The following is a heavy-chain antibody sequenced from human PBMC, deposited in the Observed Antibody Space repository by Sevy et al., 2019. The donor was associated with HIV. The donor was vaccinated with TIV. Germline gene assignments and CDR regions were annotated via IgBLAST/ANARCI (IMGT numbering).Heavy chain of an antibody. D-gene: IGHD3-9*01. J-gene: IGHJ4*02. CDR3: ARDADWSLNY. V-gene: IGHV3-30*04. Sequence: WGFLRLSRAASGFTFSDYVMHWVRQAPGKGLEWLARISHDTTVKYYADSLKGRFTISRDNSKNTLYLQMISLRHEDTAVYHCARDADWSLNYWGQGTLVLVSS. CDR1: GFTFSDYV. CDR2: ISHDTTVK.